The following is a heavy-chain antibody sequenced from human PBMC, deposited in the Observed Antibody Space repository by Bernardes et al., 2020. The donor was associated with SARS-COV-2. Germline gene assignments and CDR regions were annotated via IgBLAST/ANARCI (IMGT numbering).Heavy chain of an antibody. V-gene: IGHV4-39*01. Sequence: SEPLSLTCTVSGGSISTSTYYWGWIRQSPGMGLEWIWTISYTGSSYYNPSLKSRVTISVDTSKNQFSLRLTSVTAADTSVYYCAGAPPDAVAGMGLFDYWGQGTLVTVSS. J-gene: IGHJ4*02. CDR3: AGAPPDAVAGMGLFDY. CDR2: ISYTGSS. D-gene: IGHD6-19*01. CDR1: GGSISTSTYY.